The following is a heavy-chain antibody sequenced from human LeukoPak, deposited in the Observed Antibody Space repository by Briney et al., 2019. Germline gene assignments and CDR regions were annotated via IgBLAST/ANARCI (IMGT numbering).Heavy chain of an antibody. V-gene: IGHV4-39*01. CDR1: GGSFSNYY. D-gene: IGHD5-12*01. J-gene: IGHJ3*01. Sequence: SETLSLTCAVYGGSFSNYYWSWIRQPPGKGLEWIGSIYYSGSTYYNPSLKSRVTISVDTSKNQFSLKLSSVTAADTAVYYCVRPDDYSFDFWGQGTMVTVSS. CDR2: IYYSGST. CDR3: VRPDDYSFDF.